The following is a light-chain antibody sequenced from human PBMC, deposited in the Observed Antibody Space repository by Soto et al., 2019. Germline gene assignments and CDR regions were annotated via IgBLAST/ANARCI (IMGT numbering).Light chain of an antibody. CDR1: SSNVETNY. Sequence: QSVLTQPPSASGTPGQRVTISCSGSSSNVETNYVYWYQHRPGTAPKLLIYTNNQRPSGVPDRFSGSKSGTSASLAISGLRSEDEADYYCAAWHDNLSGVIFGGGTKLTVL. CDR3: AAWHDNLSGVI. V-gene: IGLV1-47*02. J-gene: IGLJ2*01. CDR2: TNN.